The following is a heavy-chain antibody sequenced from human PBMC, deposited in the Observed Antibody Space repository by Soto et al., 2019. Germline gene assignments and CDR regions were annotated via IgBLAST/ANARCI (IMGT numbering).Heavy chain of an antibody. V-gene: IGHV2-5*02. CDR2: IYWDDDR. CDR3: VHSERRGRSASSGHYYSGMDV. D-gene: IGHD1-1*01. Sequence: QITLKESGPTLVRPTQTLTLTCTFSGFSLTTTGVGVRWVRQPPGKALGSLAPIYWDDDRRYRPSLRSRLAITRASSKKQALHIMASMHPVVTATYYCVHSERRGRSASSGHYYSGMDVWGQGTTVSVSS. J-gene: IGHJ6*02. CDR1: GFSLTTTGVG.